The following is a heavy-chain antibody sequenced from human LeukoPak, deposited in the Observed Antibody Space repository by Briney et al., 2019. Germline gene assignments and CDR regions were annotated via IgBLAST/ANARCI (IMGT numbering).Heavy chain of an antibody. Sequence: GGSLRLSCAASGFTFSSYAMNWVRQAPGKGLEWVSAIGGSGGNTNYADSVKGRFTISRDNSKNTLYLQMNSLRAEDTAVYYCAKPRAGLGASDIWGQGTMVTVSS. CDR2: IGGSGGNT. D-gene: IGHD3-16*01. CDR3: AKPRAGLGASDI. J-gene: IGHJ3*02. CDR1: GFTFSSYA. V-gene: IGHV3-23*01.